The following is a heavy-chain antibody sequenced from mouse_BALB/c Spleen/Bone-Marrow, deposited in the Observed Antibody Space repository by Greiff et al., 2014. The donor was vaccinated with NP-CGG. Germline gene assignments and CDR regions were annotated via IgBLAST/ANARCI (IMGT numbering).Heavy chain of an antibody. Sequence: EVQLVESGGGLVKPGGSLKLSCAASGFAFSSYDMSWVRQTPEKRLEWVAYISRGGGSTYYSDTVKGRFTISRDNAKNTLYLEMSSLKSEDTAMYYCARHMIRGFAYWGQGTLVTVSA. D-gene: IGHD2-4*01. CDR1: GFAFSSYD. CDR2: ISRGGGST. V-gene: IGHV5-12-1*01. CDR3: ARHMIRGFAY. J-gene: IGHJ3*01.